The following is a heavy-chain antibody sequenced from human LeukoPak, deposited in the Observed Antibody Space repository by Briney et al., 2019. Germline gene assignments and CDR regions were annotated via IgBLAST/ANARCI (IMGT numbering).Heavy chain of an antibody. J-gene: IGHJ6*02. D-gene: IGHD3-16*01. V-gene: IGHV3-7*03. CDR1: GFTFSSYW. CDR3: ARGGGLDV. Sequence: PGGSLRLSCAASGFTFSSYWMNWARQAPGKGLEWVASINHNGNVNYYVDSVKGRFTISRDNAKNSLYLQMSNLRAEDTAVYFRARGGGLDVWGRGATVTVSS. CDR2: INHNGNVN.